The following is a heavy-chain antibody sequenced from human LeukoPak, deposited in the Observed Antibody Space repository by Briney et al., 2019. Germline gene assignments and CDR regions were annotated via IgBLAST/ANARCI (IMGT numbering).Heavy chain of an antibody. D-gene: IGHD1-1*01. CDR2: ISSSGFIM. J-gene: IGHJ4*02. CDR1: GFTFSSYE. CDR3: ARQSSIWNDGTNTDFNS. V-gene: IGHV3-48*03. Sequence: TGGSLRLSCVASGFTFSSYEMNWVRQAPGKGLEWVSYISSSGFIMYYADSVEGRFTISRDNAKNSLYLQMNSLRVEDTAVYFCARQSSIWNDGTNTDFNSWGQGTLVTVSS.